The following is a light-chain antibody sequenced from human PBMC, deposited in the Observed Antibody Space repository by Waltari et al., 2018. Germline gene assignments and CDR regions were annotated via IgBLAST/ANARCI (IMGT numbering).Light chain of an antibody. CDR2: KAS. CDR1: QTIGGW. Sequence: DIQMTQSPSTLSASVGDRVTITRRASQTIGGWLDWYQQKPGKAPKHLIYKASILERGVPSRCTGSASVTEFTLTISSLQTDDFATYYCQQYHRYSAFGQGTRLEIK. J-gene: IGKJ5*01. CDR3: QQYHRYSA. V-gene: IGKV1-5*03.